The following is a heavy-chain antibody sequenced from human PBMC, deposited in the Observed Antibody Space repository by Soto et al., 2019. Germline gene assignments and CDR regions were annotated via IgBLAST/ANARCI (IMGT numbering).Heavy chain of an antibody. V-gene: IGHV1-3*01. D-gene: IGHD2-21*01. Sequence: GASVKVSCKAIGYSFTSHYMHWVRQAPGQRLEWMGWINAGNGNTKYSQKFQGRVTITRDTSASTAYMELSSLRSEDTAVYYCARGGEPIDYWGQGTLVTVSS. CDR1: GYSFTSHY. J-gene: IGHJ4*02. CDR3: ARGGEPIDY. CDR2: INAGNGNT.